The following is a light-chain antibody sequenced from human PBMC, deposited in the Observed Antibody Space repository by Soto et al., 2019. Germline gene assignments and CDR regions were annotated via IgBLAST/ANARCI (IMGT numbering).Light chain of an antibody. CDR3: QQYGSSPWT. Sequence: EIALTQSRGTLSLSPGERATHTCRASQSVSSSYLAWYQQKPGQAPRLLIYGASSRATGIPDRFSGSGSGTDFTLTIRRLEPEDFAMYYCQQYGSSPWTFGQGTKVEIK. CDR2: GAS. CDR1: QSVSSSY. V-gene: IGKV3-20*01. J-gene: IGKJ1*01.